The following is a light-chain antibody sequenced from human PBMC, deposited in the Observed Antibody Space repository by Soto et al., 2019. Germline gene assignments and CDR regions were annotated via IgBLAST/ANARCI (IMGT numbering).Light chain of an antibody. J-gene: IGKJ3*01. CDR2: GAS. CDR1: QSVGSNY. V-gene: IGKV3-20*01. Sequence: GERATLSCRASQSVGSNYLAWYQQKPGQAPRLLIFGASNRATGIPDRFSGSGSGTDFTLPITILQPEDFARYYCPVYGSLFTCCPGTKVAVK. CDR3: PVYGSLFT.